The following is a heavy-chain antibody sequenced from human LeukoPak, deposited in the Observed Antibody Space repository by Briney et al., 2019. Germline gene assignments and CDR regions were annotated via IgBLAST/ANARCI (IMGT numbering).Heavy chain of an antibody. D-gene: IGHD3-22*01. CDR3: AKELFSSGYYFYYFDY. CDR2: ISWNSGSI. J-gene: IGHJ4*02. V-gene: IGHV3-9*01. CDR1: GFTFDDYA. Sequence: SLRLSCAASGFTFDDYAMHWVRQAPGKGLEWVSGISWNSGSIGYADSVKGRFTISRDNAKNSLYLQMNSLRAEDTALYYCAKELFSSGYYFYYFDYWGQGTLVTVSS.